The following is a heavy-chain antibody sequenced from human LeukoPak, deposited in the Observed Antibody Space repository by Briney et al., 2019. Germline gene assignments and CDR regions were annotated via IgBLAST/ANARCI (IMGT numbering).Heavy chain of an antibody. J-gene: IGHJ4*02. CDR1: GFSFNTYS. CDR3: ARDLYVHSSPHFDS. CDR2: VSSSSYM. V-gene: IGHV3-21*01. Sequence: GGSLRLSCAASGFSFNTYSMNWVRQAPGKGLEWVASVSSSSYMYYADSVKGRFTISRENAENSLYLHMSGLSAEDTAVYYCARDLYVHSSPHFDSWGQGTLVTVSS. D-gene: IGHD6-13*01.